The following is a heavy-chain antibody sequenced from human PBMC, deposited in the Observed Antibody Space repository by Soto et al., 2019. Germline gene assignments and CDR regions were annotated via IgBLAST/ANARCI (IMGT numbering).Heavy chain of an antibody. CDR3: ARDFPVAGTVDAFDI. D-gene: IGHD6-19*01. CDR1: GGTFSSHT. J-gene: IGHJ3*02. Sequence: SVKVSCKASGGTFSSHTINWVRQAPGQGLEWMGGTIPTFGTVNYAQKFQGRVTITADESTTTAYMAMSSLTSDDTAVYYCARDFPVAGTVDAFDIWGQGTMVTVSS. CDR2: TIPTFGTV. V-gene: IGHV1-69*13.